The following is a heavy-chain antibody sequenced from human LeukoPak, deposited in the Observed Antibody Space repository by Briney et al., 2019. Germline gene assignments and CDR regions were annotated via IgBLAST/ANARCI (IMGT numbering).Heavy chain of an antibody. Sequence: GGSLRLSCAATGFTFSSYAMHWVRQAPGKGLEWVAVISYDGSNKYYADSVKGQFTISRDNSKNTLYLQMNSLRAEDTAVYYCARASVTHYGGNEGPDYWGQGTLVTVSS. J-gene: IGHJ4*02. CDR2: ISYDGSNK. D-gene: IGHD4-23*01. CDR1: GFTFSSYA. V-gene: IGHV3-30*04. CDR3: ARASVTHYGGNEGPDY.